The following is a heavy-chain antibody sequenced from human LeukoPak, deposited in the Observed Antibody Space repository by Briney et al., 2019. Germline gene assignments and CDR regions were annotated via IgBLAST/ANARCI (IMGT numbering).Heavy chain of an antibody. J-gene: IGHJ4*02. Sequence: PSETLSLTCAVYGGSSSGYYWSWIRQPPGKGLEWIGEINHSGSTNYNPSLKSRVTISVDTSKNQFSLKLSSVTAADTAVYYCARGGIVVVPAALDYWGQGTLVTVSS. V-gene: IGHV4-34*01. CDR2: INHSGST. CDR3: ARGGIVVVPAALDY. D-gene: IGHD2-2*01. CDR1: GGSSSGYY.